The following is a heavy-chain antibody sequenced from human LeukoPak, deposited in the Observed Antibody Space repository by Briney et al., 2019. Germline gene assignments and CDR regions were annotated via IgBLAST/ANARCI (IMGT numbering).Heavy chain of an antibody. D-gene: IGHD3-3*01. CDR3: ARVVWSVYSPAYFYMDV. V-gene: IGHV4-59*01. Sequence: SETLSLTCSVSGDSISSSYWSWLRQPPGKGLEWIGNISSSWKTNYNPSLMSRVSISIDTSKNQFSLKLGSVTAADTAVYFCARVVWSVYSPAYFYMDVWGKGTTVTVSS. CDR2: ISSSWKT. J-gene: IGHJ6*03. CDR1: GDSISSSY.